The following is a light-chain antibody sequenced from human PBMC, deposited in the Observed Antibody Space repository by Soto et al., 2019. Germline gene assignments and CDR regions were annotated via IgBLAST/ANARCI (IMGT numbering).Light chain of an antibody. CDR3: SSFTSSVTYV. V-gene: IGLV2-14*01. CDR2: DVS. CDR1: NSDVGGHNS. J-gene: IGLJ1*01. Sequence: QSVLTQPPSASGSPGQSVTISCTGTNSDVGGHNSVSWYRQDPGKAPKLMIYDVSNRPSGVSDRFSGSKSGNTASLTISGLQIEDEADYYCSSFTSSVTYVFGSGTKVTVL.